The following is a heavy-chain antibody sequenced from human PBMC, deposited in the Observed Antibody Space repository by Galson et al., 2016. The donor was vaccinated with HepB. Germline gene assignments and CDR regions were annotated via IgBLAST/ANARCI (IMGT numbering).Heavy chain of an antibody. D-gene: IGHD1-1*01. CDR1: GFTFNTYA. CDR3: AKGRTGTTGPVEY. CDR2: LSASGGAT. J-gene: IGHJ4*02. Sequence: SLRLSCAASGFTFNTYAMSWVRQAPGKGLEWVSTLSASGGATYYSDSVTGRFTISRDNSKNTLYLQMNSLRDEDTAVYYCAKGRTGTTGPVEYWGQGTLVTVSS. V-gene: IGHV3-23*01.